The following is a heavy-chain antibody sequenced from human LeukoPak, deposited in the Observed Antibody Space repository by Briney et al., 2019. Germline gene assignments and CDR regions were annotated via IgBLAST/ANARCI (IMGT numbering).Heavy chain of an antibody. V-gene: IGHV1-8*03. D-gene: IGHD2-15*01. CDR1: GYTFTSYA. J-gene: IGHJ6*03. CDR2: MNPNSGNT. CDR3: ARALGYCSGGSCYSLLYYYYMDV. Sequence: ASVKVSFKASGYTFTSYAMNWVRQAPGQGLEWMGWMNPNSGNTGYAQKFQGRVTITTNTSISTAYMELSSLRSDDTAVYYCARALGYCSGGSCYSLLYYYYMDVWGKGTTVTVSS.